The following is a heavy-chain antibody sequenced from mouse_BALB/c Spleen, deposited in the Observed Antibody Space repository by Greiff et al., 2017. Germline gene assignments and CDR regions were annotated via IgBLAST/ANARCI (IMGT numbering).Heavy chain of an antibody. CDR3: ARRDYGSLDY. D-gene: IGHD1-1*01. J-gene: IGHJ2*01. CDR2: INSNGGST. CDR1: GFTFSSYG. Sequence: EVKLVESGGGLVQPGGSLKLSCAASGFTFSSYGMSWVRQTPDKRLELVATINSNGGSTYYPDSVKGRFTISRDNAKNTLYLQMSSLKSEDTAMYYCARRDYGSLDYWGQGTTLTVSS. V-gene: IGHV5-6-3*01.